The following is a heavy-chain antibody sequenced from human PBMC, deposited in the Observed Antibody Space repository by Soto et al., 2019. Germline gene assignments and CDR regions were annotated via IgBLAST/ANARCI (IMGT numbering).Heavy chain of an antibody. CDR2: IIPIFGTA. Sequence: QVQLVQSGAEVRKPGSSVKVSCKASGGTFSRHAISWVRQAPGQGLEWMGGIIPIFGTANHAQKFQGRVTIIADESTSTVYMELSSLRSEDTAMYYCARGEETGYWYFDLWGRGTLVTVSS. V-gene: IGHV1-69*01. CDR3: ARGEETGYWYFDL. CDR1: GGTFSRHA. D-gene: IGHD1-26*01. J-gene: IGHJ2*01.